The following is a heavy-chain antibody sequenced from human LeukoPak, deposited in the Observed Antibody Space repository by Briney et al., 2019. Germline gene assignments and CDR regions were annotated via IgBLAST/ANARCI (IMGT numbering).Heavy chain of an antibody. CDR3: AKGRPEFLYGGNYYFDY. J-gene: IGHJ4*02. D-gene: IGHD4-23*01. V-gene: IGHV3-30-3*01. CDR2: ISYDGSNK. CDR1: GFTFSSYA. Sequence: GGSLRLSCAASGFTFSSYAMHWVRQAPGKGLEWVAVISYDGSNKYYADSVKGRFTISRDNSKNTLYLQMNSLRAEDTAVYYCAKGRPEFLYGGNYYFDYWGQGTLVTVSS.